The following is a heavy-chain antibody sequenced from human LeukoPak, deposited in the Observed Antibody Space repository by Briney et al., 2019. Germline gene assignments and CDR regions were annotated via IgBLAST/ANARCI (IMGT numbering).Heavy chain of an antibody. CDR3: ARGGPWLDLDY. Sequence: PSETLSLTCTVSGGSISSYYWSWMRQPPGKGLEWIGYIYYSGSTNHNPSLKSRVTISVDTSKNQFSLKLSSVTAADTAVYYCARGGPWLDLDYWGQGTLVTVSS. CDR2: IYYSGST. J-gene: IGHJ4*02. CDR1: GGSISSYY. D-gene: IGHD6-19*01. V-gene: IGHV4-59*01.